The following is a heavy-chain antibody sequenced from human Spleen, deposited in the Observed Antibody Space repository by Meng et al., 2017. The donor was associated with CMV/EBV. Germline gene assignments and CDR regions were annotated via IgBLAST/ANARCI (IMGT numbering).Heavy chain of an antibody. J-gene: IGHJ4*02. V-gene: IGHV4-39*01. CDR2: MHFSGST. CDR3: ARLLGFYYDSSGSGLDY. Sequence: WVRQAPGKGLEWIGNMHFSGSTYYNPSLESRVTISVDTSKNQFSLNLSSVIATDTAVYYCARLLGFYYDSSGSGLDYWGQGALVTVSS. D-gene: IGHD3-22*01.